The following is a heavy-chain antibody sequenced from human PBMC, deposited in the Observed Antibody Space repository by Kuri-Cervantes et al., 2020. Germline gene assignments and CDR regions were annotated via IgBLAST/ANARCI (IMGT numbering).Heavy chain of an antibody. Sequence: ASVKVSCKASGYTFTSYGISWVRQAPGQGLEWMGWISAYNGNTNYAQKLQGRVTMTTDTSTSTAYMELRSLRSDDTAVYYCARSLTGYYIDYYYGMDVWGQGTTVTVSS. CDR1: GYTFTSYG. J-gene: IGHJ6*02. CDR3: ARSLTGYYIDYYYGMDV. CDR2: ISAYNGNT. V-gene: IGHV1-18*01. D-gene: IGHD3-9*01.